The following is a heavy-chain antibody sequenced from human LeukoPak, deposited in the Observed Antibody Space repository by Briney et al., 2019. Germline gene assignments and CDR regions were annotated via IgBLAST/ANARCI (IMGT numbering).Heavy chain of an antibody. V-gene: IGHV4-59*01. D-gene: IGHD6-19*01. Sequence: SETLSLTCTVSGGSISSYYWSWIRQPPGKGLEWIGYIYYSGSTNYNPSLKSRVTISVDTSKSQFSLKLSSVTAADTAVYYCARGSEQWLVPSPYYYGMDVWGKGTTVTVSS. CDR1: GGSISSYY. CDR2: IYYSGST. J-gene: IGHJ6*04. CDR3: ARGSEQWLVPSPYYYGMDV.